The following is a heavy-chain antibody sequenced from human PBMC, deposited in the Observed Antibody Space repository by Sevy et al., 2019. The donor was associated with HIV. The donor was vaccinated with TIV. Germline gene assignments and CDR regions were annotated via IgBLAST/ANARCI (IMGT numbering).Heavy chain of an antibody. J-gene: IGHJ4*02. CDR3: AREGCTKPHDY. V-gene: IGHV3-23*01. CDR1: GLDFSIYS. D-gene: IGHD2-8*01. CDR2: LSFGCGKI. Sequence: GGSLRLSCAASGLDFSIYSMSWVRQAPGKGLEWVSTLSFGCGKINYADSVKGRFTISRDNSKSSVYLQMNNMRVEDTAVDYCAREGCTKPHDYWGQGTLVTVSS.